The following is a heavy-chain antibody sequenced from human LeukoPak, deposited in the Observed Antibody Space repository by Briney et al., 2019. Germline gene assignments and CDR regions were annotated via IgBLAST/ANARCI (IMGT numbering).Heavy chain of an antibody. CDR1: GFTFSSYA. D-gene: IGHD6-19*01. CDR2: ISSSGGNT. V-gene: IGHV3-23*01. Sequence: PGGSLRLSCAASGFTFSSYAMSWVRQAPGKGLEWVSSISSSGGNTYYADSVKGRFTTSRDNSKNTLYLQMNSLRAEDTAVYYCTKDFPPPLPGGGYDFHSDVALAGTFVQNDFWGQGTLVTVSS. J-gene: IGHJ4*02. CDR3: TKDFPPPLPGGGYDFHSDVALAGTFVQNDF.